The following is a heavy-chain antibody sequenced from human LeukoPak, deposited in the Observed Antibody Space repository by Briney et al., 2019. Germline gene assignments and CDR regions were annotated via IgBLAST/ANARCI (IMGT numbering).Heavy chain of an antibody. CDR1: GSTFSSYA. CDR2: ISGSGGST. CDR3: AKDPNSSGWYLYYFDY. J-gene: IGHJ4*02. D-gene: IGHD6-19*01. V-gene: IGHV3-23*01. Sequence: GGSLRLSCAASGSTFSSYAMSWVRQAPGKGLEWVSAISGSGGSTYYADSVKGRFTISRDNSKNTLYLQMNSLRAEDTAVYYCAKDPNSSGWYLYYFDYWGQGTLVTVSS.